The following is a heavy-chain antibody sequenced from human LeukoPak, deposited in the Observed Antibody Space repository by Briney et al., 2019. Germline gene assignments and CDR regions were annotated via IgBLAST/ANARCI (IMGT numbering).Heavy chain of an antibody. Sequence: GGSLRLSCAASGFTFSSYWMHWVRQAPGKGLVWVSRINSDGSSTSYAESVKGRFTISRDNAKNTLYLQMNSLRAGDTAVYYCARDRRPSSWLGVGPWGQGTLVTASS. CDR3: ARDRRPSSWLGVGP. V-gene: IGHV3-74*01. CDR2: INSDGSST. D-gene: IGHD6-13*01. J-gene: IGHJ5*02. CDR1: GFTFSSYW.